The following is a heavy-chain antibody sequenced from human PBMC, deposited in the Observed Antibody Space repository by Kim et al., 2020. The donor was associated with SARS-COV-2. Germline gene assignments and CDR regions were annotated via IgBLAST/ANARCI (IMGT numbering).Heavy chain of an antibody. J-gene: IGHJ5*02. CDR3: ARRGSEYSRGWWFDP. D-gene: IGHD6-6*01. V-gene: IGHV4-4*09. Sequence: SLKSRVTISVDTSKNQFSLKLSSVTAADTAVYYCARRGSEYSRGWWFDPWGQGTLVTVSS.